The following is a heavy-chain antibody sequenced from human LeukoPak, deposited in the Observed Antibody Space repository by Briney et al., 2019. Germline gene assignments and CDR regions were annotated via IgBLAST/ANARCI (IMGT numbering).Heavy chain of an antibody. V-gene: IGHV3-21*01. D-gene: IGHD1-26*01. Sequence: GGPLSLSCAASGFTFSSYSKNCARHAPGKGLEWVSSIRSSRYILYADPVKDRFTISRDNAKDSLYLQMNSLRAEGTGVYYCARDRGGYDYWGQGALVTVSS. J-gene: IGHJ4*02. CDR2: IRSSRYI. CDR3: ARDRGGYDY. CDR1: GFTFSSYS.